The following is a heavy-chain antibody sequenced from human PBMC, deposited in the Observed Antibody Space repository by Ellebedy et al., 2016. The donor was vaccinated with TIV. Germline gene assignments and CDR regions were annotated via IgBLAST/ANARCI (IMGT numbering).Heavy chain of an antibody. CDR3: ASTETFYYEFWSGYSGRVYGMDV. CDR2: MNPNSGNT. J-gene: IGHJ6*02. V-gene: IGHV1-8*01. CDR1: GYTFTSYD. Sequence: AASVKVSCKASGYTFTSYDINWVRQAPGQGLEWTGWMNPNSGNTGYAQKFKGRVTMTRNTSISTAYMELSSLRSEDTAVYYCASTETFYYEFWSGYSGRVYGMDVWGQGTTVTVSS. D-gene: IGHD3-3*01.